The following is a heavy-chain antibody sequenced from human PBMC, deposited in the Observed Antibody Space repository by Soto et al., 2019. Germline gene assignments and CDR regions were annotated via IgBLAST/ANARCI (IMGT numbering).Heavy chain of an antibody. CDR2: IYYSGST. D-gene: IGHD3-22*01. V-gene: IGHV4-39*01. J-gene: IGHJ6*02. Sequence: TSETLSLTCTVSGGSISSSSYYWGWIRQPPGKGLEWIGSIYYSGSTYYNPSLKSRVTISVDTSKNQFSLKLSSVTAADTAVYYCLDSSGYDGGMDVWGQGTPVTVSS. CDR3: LDSSGYDGGMDV. CDR1: GGSISSSSYY.